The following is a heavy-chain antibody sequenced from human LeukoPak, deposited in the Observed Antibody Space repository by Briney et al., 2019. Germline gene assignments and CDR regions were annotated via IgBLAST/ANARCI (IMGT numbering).Heavy chain of an antibody. V-gene: IGHV4-59*01. CDR2: FHSSGST. CDR3: ARGTTVTFFDY. Sequence: SETLSLTCTVSGGSISSNYWSWIQQPPGMGLEWIGFFHSSGSTNYNPSLKSRVTMSGDTSKNQFSLRLSSVTAADTAVYYCARGTTVTFFDYRGQGTLVTVSS. D-gene: IGHD4-17*01. J-gene: IGHJ4*02. CDR1: GGSISSNY.